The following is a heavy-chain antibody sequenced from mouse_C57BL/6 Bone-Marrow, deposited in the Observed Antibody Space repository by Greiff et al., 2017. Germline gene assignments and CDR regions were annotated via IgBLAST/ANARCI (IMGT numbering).Heavy chain of an antibody. V-gene: IGHV1-80*01. J-gene: IGHJ3*01. Sequence: VQLQESGAELVKPGASVKISCKASGYAFSSYWMNWVKQRPGKGLEWIGQIYPGDGDTNYNGKFKGKATLTADKSSSTAYMQLSSLTSEDSAVYFCARSLYYYGSSYEAYWGQGTLVTVSA. D-gene: IGHD1-1*01. CDR1: GYAFSSYW. CDR2: IYPGDGDT. CDR3: ARSLYYYGSSYEAY.